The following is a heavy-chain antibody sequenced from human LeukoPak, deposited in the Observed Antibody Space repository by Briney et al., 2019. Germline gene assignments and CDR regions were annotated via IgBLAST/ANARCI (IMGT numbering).Heavy chain of an antibody. CDR3: ARDPREYFDY. Sequence: ASVKVSCKASGCTFTGYYMHWVRQAPGQGLEWMGWINPDSGVTNYAQRFQGRVTMTRDTSISTAYMELSRLRSDDTAIYYCARDPREYFDYWGQGTLVTVSS. CDR1: GCTFTGYY. V-gene: IGHV1-2*02. J-gene: IGHJ4*02. CDR2: INPDSGVT.